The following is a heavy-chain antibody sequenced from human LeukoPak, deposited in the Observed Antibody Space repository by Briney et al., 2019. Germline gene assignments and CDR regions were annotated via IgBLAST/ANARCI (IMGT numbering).Heavy chain of an antibody. CDR2: IYHSGST. D-gene: IGHD1-26*01. CDR1: GVSISTSNW. Sequence: SGTLSLTCAVSGVSISTSNWWSWVRQPPGKGLEWIGEIYHSGSTNYNPSLKSRVTISVDESNNHFSLNLTSVTAADTAVYYCARVGGQVDIWGQGTMVTVSS. V-gene: IGHV4-4*02. J-gene: IGHJ3*02. CDR3: ARVGGQVDI.